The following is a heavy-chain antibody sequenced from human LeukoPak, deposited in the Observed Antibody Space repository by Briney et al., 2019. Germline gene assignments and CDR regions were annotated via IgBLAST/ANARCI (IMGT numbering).Heavy chain of an antibody. CDR1: GFTFSQTG. CDR3: TTEGGHLTYLSF. V-gene: IGHV3-33*01. D-gene: IGHD2-15*01. J-gene: IGHJ1*01. Sequence: GGSLRLSCQTSGFTFSQTGFHWVRQAPGKGLEWVSVIWFDGSQTYHADSVKGRFTISRDDTKNTLYLQMDNLRAEDTAVYYGTTEGGHLTYLSFWGRGTLLTVSS. CDR2: IWFDGSQT.